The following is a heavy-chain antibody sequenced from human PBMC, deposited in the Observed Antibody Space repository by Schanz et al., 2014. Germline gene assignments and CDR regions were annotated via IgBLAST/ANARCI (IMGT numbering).Heavy chain of an antibody. CDR3: AKGRFGELSAFDI. Sequence: EMQLLESGGGLAQPGGSLRLSCAASGFTLSNYAMSWVRQAPGKGLEWVSALSEGGGGTHYADSVRGRFTISSDSSKNTLYLQMSSLRAGDTAVYYCAKGRFGELSAFDIWGQGTMVTVSS. D-gene: IGHD3-10*01. V-gene: IGHV3-23*01. J-gene: IGHJ3*02. CDR1: GFTLSNYA. CDR2: LSEGGGGT.